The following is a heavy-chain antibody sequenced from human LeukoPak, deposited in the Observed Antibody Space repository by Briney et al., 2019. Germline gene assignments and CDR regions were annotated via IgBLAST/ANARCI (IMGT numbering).Heavy chain of an antibody. V-gene: IGHV1-2*02. CDR3: ARWGHLRYFDWYYFDY. CDR1: GYTFTGYY. J-gene: IGHJ4*02. Sequence: GASVKVSCKASGYTFTGYYMHWVRQAPGQGLEWMGWINPNSGSTNYAQKFQGRVTMARDTSISTAYMELSRLRSDDTAVYYCARWGHLRYFDWYYFDYWGQGTLVTVSS. CDR2: INPNSGST. D-gene: IGHD3-9*01.